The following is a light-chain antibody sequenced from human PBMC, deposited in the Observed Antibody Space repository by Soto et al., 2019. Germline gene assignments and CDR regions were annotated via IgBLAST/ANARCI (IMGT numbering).Light chain of an antibody. CDR3: CSYAGSSTWV. CDR1: SSDVGGYNY. J-gene: IGLJ1*01. Sequence: QSALTQPRSVSGSPGQSVTISCTGTSSDVGGYNYVSWYQQHPGKAPKLMIYDVSKRPAAVPDRFSGSKSGNTASLTISGLQGEDEADYYCCSYAGSSTWVFGTGTKLTVL. V-gene: IGLV2-11*01. CDR2: DVS.